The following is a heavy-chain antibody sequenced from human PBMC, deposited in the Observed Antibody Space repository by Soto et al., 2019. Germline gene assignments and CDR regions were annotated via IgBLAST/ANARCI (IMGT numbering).Heavy chain of an antibody. J-gene: IGHJ1*01. V-gene: IGHV3-33*01. D-gene: IGHD6-19*01. CDR2: IWYDGSNE. CDR3: GREEYSSGTGYLEP. Sequence: QVQLVESGGGVVQPGRSLRLSCAASGFTFSNYGMHWVRQAPGKGLEWVAVIWYDGSNEYYVDSVKGRFTISRDNSKNTLYLEMDSLRAEGRAVYYWGREEYSSGTGYLEPWGQGTLVTVSS. CDR1: GFTFSNYG.